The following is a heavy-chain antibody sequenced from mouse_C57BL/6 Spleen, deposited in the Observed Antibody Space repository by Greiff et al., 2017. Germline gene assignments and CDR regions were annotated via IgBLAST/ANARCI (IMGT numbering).Heavy chain of an antibody. Sequence: QVTLKECGPGILQSSQTLSLTCSFSGFSLSTSGMGVSWIRQPSGKGLEWLAHIYWDDDKRYNPSLKSRLTISKDTSRNQVFLKITSVDTADTATYYCARSPYSPYAMDYWGQGTSVTVSS. CDR2: IYWDDDK. CDR1: GFSLSTSGMG. CDR3: ARSPYSPYAMDY. J-gene: IGHJ4*01. D-gene: IGHD1-1*01. V-gene: IGHV8-12*01.